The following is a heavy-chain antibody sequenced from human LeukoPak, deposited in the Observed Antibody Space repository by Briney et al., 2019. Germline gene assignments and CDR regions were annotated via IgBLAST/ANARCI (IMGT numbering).Heavy chain of an antibody. CDR2: IYPGDSDT. CDR1: GYRFTSYW. CDR3: ARPSYSYGQYYFDY. J-gene: IGHJ4*02. V-gene: IGHV5-51*01. Sequence: GESLKISFKGSGYRFTSYWIGWGRPMPGKGLGWMGIIYPGDSDTRYSPSFQGQVTISADKSISTAYLQWSSLKASDTAMYYCARPSYSYGQYYFDYWGQGTLVTVSS. D-gene: IGHD5-18*01.